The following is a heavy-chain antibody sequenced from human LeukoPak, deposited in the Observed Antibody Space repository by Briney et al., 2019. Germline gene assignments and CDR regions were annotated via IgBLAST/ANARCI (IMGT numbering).Heavy chain of an antibody. Sequence: PSETLSLTCTVSGGSISSYYWSWIRQPPGKGLEWIGYIYYSGSTNYNPSLKSRVTISVDTSKNQFSLKLSSVTAADTAVYYCARAVGYSYGKYYFDYWGRGTLVTVSS. CDR2: IYYSGST. V-gene: IGHV4-59*01. J-gene: IGHJ4*02. CDR3: ARAVGYSYGKYYFDY. CDR1: GGSISSYY. D-gene: IGHD5-18*01.